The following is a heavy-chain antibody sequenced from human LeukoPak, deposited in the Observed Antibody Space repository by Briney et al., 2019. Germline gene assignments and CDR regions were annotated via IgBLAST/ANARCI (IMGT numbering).Heavy chain of an antibody. D-gene: IGHD4-17*01. Sequence: SETLSLTGTVSGGSISSGDYYWSWIRQPPGKGLEWIGYIYYSGSTYYNPSLKSRVTISADTSKNQFSLKLSSVTAADTAVYYCARHYGDLYLPFDYWGQGTLVTVSS. CDR1: GGSISSGDYY. J-gene: IGHJ4*02. CDR2: IYYSGST. CDR3: ARHYGDLYLPFDY. V-gene: IGHV4-30-4*01.